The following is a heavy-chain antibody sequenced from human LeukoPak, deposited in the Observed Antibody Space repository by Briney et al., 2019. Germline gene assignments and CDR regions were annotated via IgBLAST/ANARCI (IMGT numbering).Heavy chain of an antibody. CDR2: IGNTET. D-gene: IGHD5-18*01. CDR1: GFPFETNA. Sequence: GGSLRLSCATPGFPFETNAMSWVRQAPGKGLEWVATIGNTETFYADSVTGRFTISRDNSKNTVNLQVNRLRVEDTAIYYCAKDWIQFNRVFDCFDSWGQGTLVTVSS. V-gene: IGHV3-23*01. J-gene: IGHJ4*02. CDR3: AKDWIQFNRVFDCFDS.